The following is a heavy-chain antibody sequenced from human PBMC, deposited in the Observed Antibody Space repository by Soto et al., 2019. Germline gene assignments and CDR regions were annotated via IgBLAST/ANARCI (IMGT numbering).Heavy chain of an antibody. D-gene: IGHD6-13*01. CDR2: ISYSGST. CDR1: GGSISSYY. Sequence: SETLSLTCTVSGGSISSYYWSWIRQPPGKGLECIGYISYSGSTKYNPSLKNRVTILRDTSKNQFSLKLSSVTAADTAVYYCAREGVSSSWYKYYGMDVWGQGTTVTVSS. CDR3: AREGVSSSWYKYYGMDV. J-gene: IGHJ6*02. V-gene: IGHV4-59*01.